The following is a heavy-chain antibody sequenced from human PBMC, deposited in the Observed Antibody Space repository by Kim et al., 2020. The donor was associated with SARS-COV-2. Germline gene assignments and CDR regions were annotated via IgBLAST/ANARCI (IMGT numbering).Heavy chain of an antibody. V-gene: IGHV5-51*01. CDR1: GYSFTSYW. D-gene: IGHD3-9*01. J-gene: IGHJ1*01. CDR3: ARSDSSTRYDILTGYYTGFVLPGYFQH. CDR2: IYPGDSDT. Sequence: GESLKISCKGSGYSFTSYWIGWVRQMPGKGLEWMGIIYPGDSDTRYSPSFQGQVTISADKSISTAYLQWSSLKASDTAMYYCARSDSSTRYDILTGYYTGFVLPGYFQHWGQGTLVTVSS.